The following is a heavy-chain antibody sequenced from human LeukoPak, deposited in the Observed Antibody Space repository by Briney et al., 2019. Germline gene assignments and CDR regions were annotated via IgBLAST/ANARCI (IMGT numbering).Heavy chain of an antibody. CDR3: ARARYETRIWPKSRYDYYHYMDV. J-gene: IGHJ6*03. D-gene: IGHD3-3*01. CDR1: GYTFTTYT. V-gene: IGHV1-3*03. CDR2: INAGNGNT. Sequence: ASVKVSCKASGYTFTTYTIHWVRQAPGQRLEWMGWINAGNGNTKYSQEFQDRVTITRDTSASTAYMELSSLRSEDMAVYYCARARYETRIWPKSRYDYYHYMDVWGKGTTVTVSS.